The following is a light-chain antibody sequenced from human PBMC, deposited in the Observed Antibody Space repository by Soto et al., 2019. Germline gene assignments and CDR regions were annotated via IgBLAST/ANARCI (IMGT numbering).Light chain of an antibody. CDR1: SSDVGGYHY. V-gene: IGLV2-14*01. Sequence: QSALTQPASVSGSPGQSITISCTGSSSDVGGYHYVSWYQQYPGEAPKLVISEVSNRPSGVSNRFSGSKSGNTASLAISGLRSEDEADYYCATWDDSLSGWVFGGGTKLTVL. J-gene: IGLJ3*02. CDR3: ATWDDSLSGWV. CDR2: EVS.